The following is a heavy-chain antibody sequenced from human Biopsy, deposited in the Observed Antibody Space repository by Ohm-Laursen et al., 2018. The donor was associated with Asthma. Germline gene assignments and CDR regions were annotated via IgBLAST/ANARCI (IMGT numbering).Heavy chain of an antibody. CDR3: ARAVDYSHYYGIDV. V-gene: IGHV1-18*01. J-gene: IGHJ6*02. CDR1: GYTFNSAG. CDR2: ISVYNGNT. D-gene: IGHD3-10*01. Sequence: VKVASEMSGYTFNSAGITWGRQAPGQGLEWMGWISVYNGNTKVAQKLQDRVTMITDTSTSTAYMELRSLRSDDTAVYFCARAVDYSHYYGIDVWGQGTTVTVS.